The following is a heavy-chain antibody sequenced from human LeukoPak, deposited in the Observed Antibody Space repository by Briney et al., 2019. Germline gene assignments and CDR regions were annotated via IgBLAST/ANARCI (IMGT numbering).Heavy chain of an antibody. CDR3: AKDLSSSWYGSFDY. Sequence: PGGSLRLSCAASGFTFDDYAMHWARQAPGKGLEWVSGISWNSGSIGYADSVKGRFTISRDNAKNSLYLQMNSLRAEDMALYYCAKDLSSSWYGSFDYWGQGTLVTVSS. CDR1: GFTFDDYA. CDR2: ISWNSGSI. D-gene: IGHD6-13*01. J-gene: IGHJ4*02. V-gene: IGHV3-9*03.